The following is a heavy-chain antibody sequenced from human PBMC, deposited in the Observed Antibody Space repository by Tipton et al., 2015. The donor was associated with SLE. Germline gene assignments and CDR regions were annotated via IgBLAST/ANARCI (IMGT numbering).Heavy chain of an antibody. D-gene: IGHD2/OR15-2a*01. CDR1: RGSIGSSSYY. V-gene: IGHV4-39*07. CDR2: IRYSGST. CDR3: ARGDREYTTFAPWFDP. Sequence: TLSLTCTVSRGSIGSSSYYWGWIRQSPGMRLEWVGSIRYSGSTYYNPSLKSRVTISLDTSKNQFSLRLSSVTAADTAIYYCARGDREYTTFAPWFDPWGQGILVSVSS. J-gene: IGHJ5*02.